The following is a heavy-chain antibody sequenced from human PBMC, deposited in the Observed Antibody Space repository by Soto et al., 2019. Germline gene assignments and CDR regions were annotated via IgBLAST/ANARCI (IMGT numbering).Heavy chain of an antibody. V-gene: IGHV4-61*01. D-gene: IGHD1-1*01. CDR3: AREEVWNGRIDY. Sequence: TLSLTCTVSGGSVSSGSYYWSWIRQPPGKGLEWIGYIYYSGSTNYNPSLKSRVTISVDTSKNQFSLKLSSVIAADTAVYYCAREEVWNGRIDYWGQGTLVTVSS. CDR1: GGSVSSGSYY. CDR2: IYYSGST. J-gene: IGHJ4*02.